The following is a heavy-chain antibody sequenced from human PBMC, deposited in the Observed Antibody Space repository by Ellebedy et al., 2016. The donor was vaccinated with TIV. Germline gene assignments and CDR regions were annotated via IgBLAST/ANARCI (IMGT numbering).Heavy chain of an antibody. CDR2: ITYNGGIT. Sequence: GESLKISCSASGFTFSDYPMFWVRQAPGKGLEYVSAITYNGGITYYADSVKGRFTISRDNSRSTLYLQMSSLRTEDTAVYYCVKEQVCSGVSCYDDWWGQGTLVTVSS. CDR1: GFTFSDYP. V-gene: IGHV3-64D*09. CDR3: VKEQVCSGVSCYDDW. J-gene: IGHJ4*02. D-gene: IGHD2-15*01.